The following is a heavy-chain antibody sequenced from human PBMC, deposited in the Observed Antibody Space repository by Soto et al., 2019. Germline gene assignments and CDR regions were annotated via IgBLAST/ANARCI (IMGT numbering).Heavy chain of an antibody. CDR1: GFTFSRYD. J-gene: IGHJ6*02. Sequence: EVQLVESGGGLVQPGGSLRLSCAASGFTFSRYDMHWVRQTTAKGLEWVSGTTTAGDIDYSGSVKGRFTISRENVKNYLYLQMNSLTAEDTAVYFCVRGKKGYRSYYGLDVWGQGTTVTVSS. V-gene: IGHV3-13*01. CDR2: TTTAGDI. CDR3: VRGKKGYRSYYGLDV. D-gene: IGHD5-12*01.